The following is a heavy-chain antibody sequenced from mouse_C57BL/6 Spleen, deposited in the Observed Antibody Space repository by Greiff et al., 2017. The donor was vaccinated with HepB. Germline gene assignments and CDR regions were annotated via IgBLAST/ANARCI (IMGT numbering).Heavy chain of an antibody. D-gene: IGHD2-10*02. V-gene: IGHV14-1*01. CDR2: IDPEDGDN. J-gene: IGHJ4*01. Sequence: EVQLQQSGAELVRPGASVKLSCTASGFNIKDYYMHWVKQRPEQGLEWIGRIDPEDGDNEYAPKFQGKATMTADTSSNTDYLQLSSLTSEDTAIYYCTTKYGNDGAMDYWGQGTSVTVSS. CDR1: GFNIKDYY. CDR3: TTKYGNDGAMDY.